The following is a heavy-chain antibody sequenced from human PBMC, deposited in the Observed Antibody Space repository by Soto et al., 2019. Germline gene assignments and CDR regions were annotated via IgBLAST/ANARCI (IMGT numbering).Heavy chain of an antibody. Sequence: PGGSLRLSCAASGFTFDDYAMHWVRQAPGKGLEWVSGISWNSGSIGYADSVKGRFTISRDNAKNSLYLQMNSLRAEDTALYYCAKDIGFLEWLLYFGYWCQGTLVTVSS. CDR1: GFTFDDYA. CDR3: AKDIGFLEWLLYFGY. CDR2: ISWNSGSI. D-gene: IGHD3-3*01. J-gene: IGHJ4*02. V-gene: IGHV3-9*01.